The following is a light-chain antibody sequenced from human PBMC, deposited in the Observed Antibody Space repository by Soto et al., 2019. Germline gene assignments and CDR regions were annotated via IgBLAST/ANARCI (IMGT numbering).Light chain of an antibody. J-gene: IGKJ4*01. CDR3: QQYDICPPLT. CDR1: QSVRSN. Sequence: EIVVTQSPATLSVSPGERITLSCRASQSVRSNLAWYQQRPGQAPRLLIYGASTRATGIPARFSGSGSGKDFTLTISSLQSEDSAVYYCQQYDICPPLTFGGGTKVEIK. V-gene: IGKV3-15*01. CDR2: GAS.